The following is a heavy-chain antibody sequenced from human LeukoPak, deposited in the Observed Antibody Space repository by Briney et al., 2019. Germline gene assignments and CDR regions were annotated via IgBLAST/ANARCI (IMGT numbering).Heavy chain of an antibody. V-gene: IGHV3-53*01. Sequence: GGSLRLSCAASGFTVSSNYMSWVRQAPGKGLEWVSVIYSGGSTYYADSVKGRFTISRDNSKNTLYLQMNSLRAEDTAVYYCARDSPSMVRGVSWGQGTLVTVSS. CDR1: GFTVSSNY. D-gene: IGHD3-10*01. CDR3: ARDSPSMVRGVS. CDR2: IYSGGST. J-gene: IGHJ5*02.